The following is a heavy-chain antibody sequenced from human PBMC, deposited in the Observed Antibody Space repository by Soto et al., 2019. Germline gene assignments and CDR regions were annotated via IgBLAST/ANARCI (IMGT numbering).Heavy chain of an antibody. J-gene: IGHJ4*02. CDR2: ISYDGSNK. V-gene: IGHV3-30-3*01. Sequence: GGSLRLSCAASGFTFSSYAMHWVRQAPGKGLDWVAIISYDGSNKYYADSVKGRFTISRDNSKNTLYLQVNSLRVEDTAVYYCARDLGTAMVTDYWGQGTLVTVSS. CDR1: GFTFSSYA. CDR3: ARDLGTAMVTDY. D-gene: IGHD5-18*01.